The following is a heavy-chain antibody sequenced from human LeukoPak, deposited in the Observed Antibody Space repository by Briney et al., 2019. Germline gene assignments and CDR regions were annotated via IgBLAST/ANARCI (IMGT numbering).Heavy chain of an antibody. D-gene: IGHD1-1*01. CDR2: ISDSGSP. J-gene: IGHJ3*02. CDR1: GGSISGYY. V-gene: IGHV4-59*08. Sequence: SETLSLTCTVSGGSISGYYWSWIREPPGKGLEWIGYISDSGSPNYNPSLKSRVTISVDTSKNQFSLKLPSVTAADTAVYYCARPRSTFGHDAFDIWGRGTVVTVSS. CDR3: ARPRSTFGHDAFDI.